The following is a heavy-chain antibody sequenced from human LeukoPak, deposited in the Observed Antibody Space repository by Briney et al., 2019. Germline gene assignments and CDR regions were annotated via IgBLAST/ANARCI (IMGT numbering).Heavy chain of an antibody. D-gene: IGHD3-22*01. Sequence: GASVKVSCKASGGTFSSYAISWVRQAPGQGLEWMGGIIPIFGTANYAQKFQGRVTITTDESTSTAYMELSSLRSEDTAVYYCASDYYDSSGYYYVGYWGQGTLVTVSS. CDR1: GGTFSSYA. V-gene: IGHV1-69*05. J-gene: IGHJ4*02. CDR3: ASDYYDSSGYYYVGY. CDR2: IIPIFGTA.